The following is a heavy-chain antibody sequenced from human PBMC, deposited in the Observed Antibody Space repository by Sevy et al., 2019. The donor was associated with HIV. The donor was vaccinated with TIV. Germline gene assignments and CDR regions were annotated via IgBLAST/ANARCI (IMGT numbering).Heavy chain of an antibody. CDR2: FDPEDEET. J-gene: IGHJ4*02. CDR1: GYTLSELS. D-gene: IGHD3-22*01. V-gene: IGHV1-24*01. CDR3: ATTKDYYDSSGSPFDY. Sequence: ASVKVSCKVSGYTLSELSMHWVRLAPGKGLEWMGSFDPEDEETTYAQEFQGRVTMTEDTSTDTAYMELSSLRSEDTAVYYCATTKDYYDSSGSPFDYWGQGTLVTVSS.